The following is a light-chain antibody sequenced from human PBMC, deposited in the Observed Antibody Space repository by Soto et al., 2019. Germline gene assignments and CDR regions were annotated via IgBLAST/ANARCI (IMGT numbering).Light chain of an antibody. CDR1: SSDVGGYKY. J-gene: IGLJ1*01. CDR3: SSYAGSNNLGV. Sequence: QSALTQPPSASGSPGQSVTISCTGTSSDVGGYKYVSWYQQHPDKAPKLMIFEVNKRPSGVPDRFSGSKSGNTASLTVSGLQAEDEADYYCSSYAGSNNLGVFGTGTKRTVL. V-gene: IGLV2-8*01. CDR2: EVN.